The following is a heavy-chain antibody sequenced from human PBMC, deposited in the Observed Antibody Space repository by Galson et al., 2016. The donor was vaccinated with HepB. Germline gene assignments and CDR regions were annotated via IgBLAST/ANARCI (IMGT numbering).Heavy chain of an antibody. CDR1: GFTFSIHA. CDR3: AREGAVTGPWWFDN. CDR2: ISDSGVST. J-gene: IGHJ4*02. D-gene: IGHD6-19*01. Sequence: SLRLSCAASGFTFSIHAMTWVRQAPGKGLEWVAAISDSGVSTHYADSVQGRITISRDNSKNTVYLQMNHLRAEDTAVYYCAREGAVTGPWWFDNWGQGTLVTVSS. V-gene: IGHV3-23*01.